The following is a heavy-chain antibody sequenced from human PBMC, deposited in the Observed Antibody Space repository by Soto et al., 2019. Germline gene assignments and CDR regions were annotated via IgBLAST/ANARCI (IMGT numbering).Heavy chain of an antibody. J-gene: IGHJ6*02. CDR1: GYGFTTYG. D-gene: IGHD3-10*01. Sequence: QVQLVQSGAEVKKPGASVKVSCKASGYGFTTYGISWVRQAPGQGLEWMGWISDYNGNTNYEKKFQGRVTMTTDTSTRTAYMELKSLRSDDTAVYYCAREVYYSGSESYPPPRYYGMDVWGQGTTVTVS. CDR3: AREVYYSGSESYPPPRYYGMDV. V-gene: IGHV1-18*01. CDR2: ISDYNGNT.